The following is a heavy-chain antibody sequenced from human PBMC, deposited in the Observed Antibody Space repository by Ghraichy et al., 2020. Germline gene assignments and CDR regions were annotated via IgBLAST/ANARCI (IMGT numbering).Heavy chain of an antibody. Sequence: GGSLRLSCAASGFTFSSYGMHWVRQAPGKGLEWVAVIWYDGSNKYYADSVKGRFTISRDNSKNTLYLQMNSLRAEDTAVDYCARDTSEWGSSWYRSYYYYYYGMDVWGQGTTVTVSS. V-gene: IGHV3-33*01. CDR1: GFTFSSYG. CDR3: ARDTSEWGSSWYRSYYYYYYGMDV. D-gene: IGHD6-13*01. J-gene: IGHJ6*02. CDR2: IWYDGSNK.